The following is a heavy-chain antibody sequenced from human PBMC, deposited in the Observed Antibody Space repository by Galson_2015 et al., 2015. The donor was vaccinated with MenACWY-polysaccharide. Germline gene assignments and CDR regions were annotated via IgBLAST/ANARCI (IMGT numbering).Heavy chain of an antibody. D-gene: IGHD2-21*01. J-gene: IGHJ4*02. V-gene: IGHV1-8*02. CDR2: MNPNSGNT. CDR3: ARIIARKYTFADL. CDR1: GPPPPPPP. Sequence: SVKVSCKASGPPPPPPPPNPPPHAPAHRLHWLGSMNPNSGNTRYAQKFQATVTMTSNRALTTAYMELSSLRSEDTAVYYCARIIARKYTFADLWGQGTLVTVSS.